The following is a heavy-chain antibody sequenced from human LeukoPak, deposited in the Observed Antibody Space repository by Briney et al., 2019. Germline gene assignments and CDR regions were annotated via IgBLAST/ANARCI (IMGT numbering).Heavy chain of an antibody. CDR3: ARINVAREFDY. CDR2: IFSYDEK. Sequence: ESGPTLVNPTETLTLTCTVSGFSLSNARMGVSWIRQPPGKALEWLAHIFSYDEKSYSTSLKSRLTISKDTSKSQVVLTMTNMDPVDTATYYCARINVAREFDYWGQGTLVTVSS. CDR1: GFSLSNARMG. D-gene: IGHD2-15*01. J-gene: IGHJ4*02. V-gene: IGHV2-26*01.